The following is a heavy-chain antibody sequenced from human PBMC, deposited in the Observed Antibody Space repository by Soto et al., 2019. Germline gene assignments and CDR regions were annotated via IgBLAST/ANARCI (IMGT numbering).Heavy chain of an antibody. CDR1: GGTFSSYA. CDR2: IIPIFGTA. D-gene: IGHD5-12*01. V-gene: IGHV1-69*12. Sequence: QVQLVQSGAEVKKPGSSVKVSCKASGGTFSSYAISWVRQAPGQGLEWMGGIIPIFGTANYAQKFQGGVTITADESTGTAFMELGRLKAGGTAVDYCCVDFQVQTKTSGYAFDIWGQGTMVTVSS. CDR3: CVDFQVQTKTSGYAFDI. J-gene: IGHJ3*02.